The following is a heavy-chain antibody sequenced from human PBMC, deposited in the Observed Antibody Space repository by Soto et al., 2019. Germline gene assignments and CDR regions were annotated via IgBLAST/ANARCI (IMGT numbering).Heavy chain of an antibody. CDR1: GGSFSGYY. CDR3: ARPHYCSGGSCYAYYFDY. J-gene: IGHJ4*02. Sequence: SETLSLTCAVYGGSFSGYYWSWIRQPPGKGLEWIGEINHSGSTNYNPSLKSRVTISVDTSKNQFSLKLSSVTAADTAVYYCARPHYCSGGSCYAYYFDYWGQGTLVTVSS. CDR2: INHSGST. V-gene: IGHV4-34*01. D-gene: IGHD2-15*01.